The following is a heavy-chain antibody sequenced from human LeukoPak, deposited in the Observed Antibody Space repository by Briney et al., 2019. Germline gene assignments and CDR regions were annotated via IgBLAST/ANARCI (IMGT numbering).Heavy chain of an antibody. CDR2: TSGSGSSI. CDR3: AKGIPVTAIRYFDF. V-gene: IGHV3-23*01. Sequence: PGGSLRLPCAASGFSFSSYAMSWVRQAPGKGLEWVSSTSGSGSSIYYADSVKGRFTISRDNSKNTLYLKMNSLRADDTAIYYCAKGIPVTAIRYFDFWGQGTLVTVSS. J-gene: IGHJ4*02. CDR1: GFSFSSYA. D-gene: IGHD2-21*02.